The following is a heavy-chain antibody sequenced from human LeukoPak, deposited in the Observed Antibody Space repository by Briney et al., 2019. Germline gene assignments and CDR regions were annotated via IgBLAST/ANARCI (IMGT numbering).Heavy chain of an antibody. Sequence: PSQTLSLTCTVSGGSISSGDYYSSWIRQPPGKGLEWIVYIYYSGSTYYNPSLKSRVTISVDTSKNQFSLKLSSVTAADTAVYYCARKSSSSGGLDYYYYYMDVWGKGTTVTVSS. CDR3: ARKSSSSGGLDYYYYYMDV. J-gene: IGHJ6*03. CDR2: IYYSGST. V-gene: IGHV4-30-4*08. D-gene: IGHD6-6*01. CDR1: GGSISSGDYY.